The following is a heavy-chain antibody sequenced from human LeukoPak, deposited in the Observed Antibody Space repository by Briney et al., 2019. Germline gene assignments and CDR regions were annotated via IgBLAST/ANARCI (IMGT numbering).Heavy chain of an antibody. V-gene: IGHV3-15*01. CDR2: IKSKTDGGTT. Sequence: GGSLRLSCAASGFTFSDFYMNWVRQAPGKGLEWVGHIKSKTDGGTTDCAAPVKGRFTISRDDSKNTLFLQMNSLKTEDTAVYYCTLPWGSGSYYDYWGQGTLVTVSS. D-gene: IGHD3-10*01. CDR3: TLPWGSGSYYDY. J-gene: IGHJ4*02. CDR1: GFTFSDFY.